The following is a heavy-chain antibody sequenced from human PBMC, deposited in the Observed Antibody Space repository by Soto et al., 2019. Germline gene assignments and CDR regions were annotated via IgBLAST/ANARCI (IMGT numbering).Heavy chain of an antibody. J-gene: IGHJ4*02. D-gene: IGHD3-3*01. CDR1: GGSISSYY. CDR3: ARGPYYDFWSGPTGVDY. V-gene: IGHV4-59*01. Sequence: SETLSLTCTVSGGSISSYYWSWIRQPPGKGLEWIGYIYYSGSTNYNPSLKSRVTISVDTSKNQFSLKLSSVTAADTAVYYCARGPYYDFWSGPTGVDYWGQGTLVTVSS. CDR2: IYYSGST.